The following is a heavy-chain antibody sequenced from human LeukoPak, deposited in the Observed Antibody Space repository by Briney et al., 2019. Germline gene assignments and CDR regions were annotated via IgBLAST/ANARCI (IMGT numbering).Heavy chain of an antibody. CDR2: ISSSGSR. J-gene: IGHJ4*02. CDR3: ASRLPPRTGELRDY. V-gene: IGHV3-21*04. Sequence: GGSLRLSCAASGFTFSSYSMDWVRQAPGKGLEWVASISSSGSRYYGDSVKGRFTISRGNAKNTLYLQMNSLRAEDTAVYYCASRLPPRTGELRDYWGQGTLVTVSS. CDR1: GFTFSSYS. D-gene: IGHD1-26*01.